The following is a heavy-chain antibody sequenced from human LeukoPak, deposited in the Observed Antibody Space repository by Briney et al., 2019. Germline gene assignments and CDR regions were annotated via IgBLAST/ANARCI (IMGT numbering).Heavy chain of an antibody. CDR3: ARVVTPRYCSSPSCYWKGWFDP. D-gene: IGHD2-2*01. CDR1: GGTLSRYA. V-gene: IGHV1-69*13. CDR2: IIPIFGTA. Sequence: SVKVSCKASGGTLSRYAISWVRQAPGQGLEWMGGIIPIFGTANHAQKFQGRVTITADESASTAYMELSSLRSDDTAVYNCARVVTPRYCSSPSCYWKGWFDPWGQGTLVTVSS. J-gene: IGHJ5*02.